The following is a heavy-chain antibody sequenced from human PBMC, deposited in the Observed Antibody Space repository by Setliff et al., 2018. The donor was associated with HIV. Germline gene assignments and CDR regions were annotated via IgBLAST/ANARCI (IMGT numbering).Heavy chain of an antibody. Sequence: PGGSLRLSCAASGFTFGDYAIHWVRQAPGKGLEWVTVISYDGSYKNYADSVKGRFTISRDNSKDTLYLQMYSLGPEDTAVYYCARGCSGGSCSPTYYYFFMDVWGKGTTVTVSS. CDR2: ISYDGSYK. D-gene: IGHD2-15*01. CDR3: ARGCSGGSCSPTYYYFFMDV. CDR1: GFTFGDYA. V-gene: IGHV3-30*04. J-gene: IGHJ6*03.